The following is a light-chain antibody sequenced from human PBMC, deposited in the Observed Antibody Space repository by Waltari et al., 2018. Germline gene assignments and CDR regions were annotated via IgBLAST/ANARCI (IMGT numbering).Light chain of an antibody. CDR3: QSCDSSLSGSFV. J-gene: IGLJ1*01. Sequence: QSVLTQPPSVSGAPGQRVTISCTGSSSNIGASYDVHWYQQFPGTAPKLLIYGNNNRPSGVPDRVAGSKYGTSASLAITGLQAEDEADYYCQSCDSSLSGSFVFGTGTKVTVL. V-gene: IGLV1-40*01. CDR2: GNN. CDR1: SSNIGASYD.